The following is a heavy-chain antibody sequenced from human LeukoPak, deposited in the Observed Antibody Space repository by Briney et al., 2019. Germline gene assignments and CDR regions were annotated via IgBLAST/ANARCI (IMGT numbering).Heavy chain of an antibody. D-gene: IGHD4-17*01. CDR3: ARGSYGPVLFDY. J-gene: IGHJ4*02. CDR2: IYYSGST. CDR1: GGSISSYY. V-gene: IGHV4-59*01. Sequence: PSETLFLTCTVSGGSISSYYWSWIRQPPGKGLEWIGYIYYSGSTNYNPSLKSRVTISVDTSKNQFSLKLSSVTAADTAVYYCARGSYGPVLFDYWGQGTLVTVSS.